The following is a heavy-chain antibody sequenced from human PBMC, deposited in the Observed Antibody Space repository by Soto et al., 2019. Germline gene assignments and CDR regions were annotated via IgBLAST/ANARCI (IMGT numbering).Heavy chain of an antibody. CDR2: ISGYNGNT. Sequence: QVQLVQSGAEVKKPGASVKVSCKASGYTFSNYAITWVRQAPGQGLECMGWISGYNGNTNYAQKLQGRVTMTTDTYTSTAYMELRSLRSEDTEVYYSARGWELGYWGQGTLVSVSS. CDR1: GYTFSNYA. CDR3: ARGWELGY. J-gene: IGHJ4*02. V-gene: IGHV1-18*01. D-gene: IGHD1-26*01.